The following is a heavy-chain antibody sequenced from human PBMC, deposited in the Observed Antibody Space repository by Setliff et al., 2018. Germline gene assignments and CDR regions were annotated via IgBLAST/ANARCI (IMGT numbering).Heavy chain of an antibody. CDR3: ATNAGRSSSWYPRRPGEGHAFDI. D-gene: IGHD6-13*01. CDR2: FDPEDGET. V-gene: IGHV1-24*01. J-gene: IGHJ3*02. Sequence: GASVKVSCKVSGYTLTELSRHWVRQAPGKGLEWMGGFDPEDGETIYAQKFQGRVTMTEDTSTDTAYMELSSLRSEDTAVYYCATNAGRSSSWYPRRPGEGHAFDIWGQGTMGTVSS. CDR1: GYTLTELS.